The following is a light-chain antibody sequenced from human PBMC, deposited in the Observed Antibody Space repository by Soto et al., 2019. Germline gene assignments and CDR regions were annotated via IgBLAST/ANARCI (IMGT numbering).Light chain of an antibody. Sequence: EIVLTQSPGTLSLSPGERATLSCRASQSVSSSYLAWYQQKPGQAPRLLIYGASSRATGSQDRFGGSGSGTDFTLTISRLEPDDCAVDYCQQYGSSPYTFGQGTKLEIK. V-gene: IGKV3-20*01. CDR3: QQYGSSPYT. CDR1: QSVSSSY. J-gene: IGKJ2*01. CDR2: GAS.